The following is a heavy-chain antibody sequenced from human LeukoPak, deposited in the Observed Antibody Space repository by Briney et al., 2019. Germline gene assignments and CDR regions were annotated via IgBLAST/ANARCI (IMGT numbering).Heavy chain of an antibody. CDR1: GFTFSSYW. D-gene: IGHD3-3*01. CDR3: AKTLKDRYYDFWSGYYHYYYYMDV. V-gene: IGHV3-7*01. Sequence: GGSLRLSCAASGFTFSSYWMSWVRQAPGKGLEWVANIKQDGSEKYYVDSVKGRFTISRDNAKNSLYLQMNSLRAEDTAVYYCAKTLKDRYYDFWSGYYHYYYYMDVWGKGTMVTVSS. J-gene: IGHJ6*03. CDR2: IKQDGSEK.